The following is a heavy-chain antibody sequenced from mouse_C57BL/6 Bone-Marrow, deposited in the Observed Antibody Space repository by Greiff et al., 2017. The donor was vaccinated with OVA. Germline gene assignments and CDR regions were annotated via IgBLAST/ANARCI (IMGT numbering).Heavy chain of an antibody. J-gene: IGHJ2*01. Sequence: VQLQQSGPELVKPGASVKISCKASGYAFSSSWMNWVKQRPGKGLEWIGRIYPGDGDTNYNGKFKGKATRTADKSSSTADMQLSSLTSEDSAVYFCARLYWFFDYWGQGTTLTVSS. CDR3: ARLYWFFDY. CDR1: GYAFSSSW. V-gene: IGHV1-82*01. CDR2: IYPGDGDT. D-gene: IGHD2-1*01.